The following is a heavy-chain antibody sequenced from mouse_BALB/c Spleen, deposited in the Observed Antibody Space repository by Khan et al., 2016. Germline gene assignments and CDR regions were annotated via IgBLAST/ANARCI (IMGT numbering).Heavy chain of an antibody. CDR3: ARGRYYGCRGYFDV. J-gene: IGHJ1*01. CDR1: GYSITSDYA. CDR2: ISNRGST. Sequence: EVQLQESGPGLVKPSQSLSLTCTVTGYSITSDYAWNWIRQFPGNKLEWMGYISNRGSTSNNPSLKSRISSTRDTPKNQFFLKLNSVTTGDTATYYCARGRYYGCRGYFDVWGAGTTVTVSS. V-gene: IGHV3-2*02. D-gene: IGHD1-1*01.